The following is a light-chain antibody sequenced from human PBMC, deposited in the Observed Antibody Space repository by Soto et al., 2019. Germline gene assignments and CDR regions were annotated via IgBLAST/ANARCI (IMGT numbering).Light chain of an antibody. J-gene: IGKJ5*01. Sequence: ESVLTQSPGTLSLSPGERATLSCRASQSVSSNHLAWYQQKPGRAPRLLIYGASNRATGIPDRFSGSGSGTDFTLTISRLEPEDSAVYYCQQYGNSPITFGQGTRLEI. CDR2: GAS. V-gene: IGKV3-20*01. CDR1: QSVSSNH. CDR3: QQYGNSPIT.